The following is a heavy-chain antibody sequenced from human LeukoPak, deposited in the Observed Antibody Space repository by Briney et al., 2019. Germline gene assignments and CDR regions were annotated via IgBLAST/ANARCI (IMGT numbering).Heavy chain of an antibody. J-gene: IGHJ4*02. Sequence: SGGSLRLSCAASGFTFSSYGMHWVRQAPGKGLEWVAVIWYDGSNKYDADSVKGRFTISRDNSKITLYLQMNSLRAEDTAVYYCARDRSSGGEFDYWGQGTLVTVSS. CDR2: IWYDGSNK. D-gene: IGHD6-19*01. CDR1: GFTFSSYG. CDR3: ARDRSSGGEFDY. V-gene: IGHV3-33*01.